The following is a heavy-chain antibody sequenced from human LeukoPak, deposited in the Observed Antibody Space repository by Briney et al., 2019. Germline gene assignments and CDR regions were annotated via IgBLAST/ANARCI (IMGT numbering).Heavy chain of an antibody. J-gene: IGHJ4*02. CDR2: ISWDGGIT. V-gene: IGHV3-43*01. CDR3: AKGAVVTPGFFDY. Sequence: PGGSLRLSCEVSGFSFDVFTMYWVRQSPEKGLECVSFISWDGGITHYMDSAKGRFTISRDNNKNFLYLQMNDLRTEDTAIYYCAKGAVVTPGFFDYWGQGTLVTVSS. CDR1: GFSFDVFT. D-gene: IGHD2-21*02.